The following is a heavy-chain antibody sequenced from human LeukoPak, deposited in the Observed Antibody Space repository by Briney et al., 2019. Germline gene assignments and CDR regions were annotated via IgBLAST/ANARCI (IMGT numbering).Heavy chain of an antibody. Sequence: TLSLTXAVXXGSFSXXYWSWIRQPPGKGLEWIGEINHSGSTNYNPSLKSRVTISVDTSKNQFSLKLSSVTAADTAVYYCARRGSGYSYGTLLGSDYWGQGTLVTVSP. CDR2: INHSGST. D-gene: IGHD5-18*01. CDR3: ARRGSGYSYGTLLGSDY. V-gene: IGHV4-34*01. J-gene: IGHJ4*02. CDR1: XGSFSXXY.